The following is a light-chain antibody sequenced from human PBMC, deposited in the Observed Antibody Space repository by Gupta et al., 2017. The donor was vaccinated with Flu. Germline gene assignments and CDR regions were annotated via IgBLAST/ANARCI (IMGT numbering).Light chain of an antibody. CDR2: GAF. V-gene: IGKV3-15*01. Sequence: EIVMTQSPVTLSVSPGESATLSCRASQSVSSNLAWFQQKPGQAPRLLIYGAFTRATGSPARFSGSGSGTEFTLTISSLQSEDFAVYYCQHYNNWPITFGQGTRLDIK. J-gene: IGKJ5*01. CDR3: QHYNNWPIT. CDR1: QSVSSN.